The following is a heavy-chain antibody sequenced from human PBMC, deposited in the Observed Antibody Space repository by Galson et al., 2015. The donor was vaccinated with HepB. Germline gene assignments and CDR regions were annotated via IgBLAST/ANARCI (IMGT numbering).Heavy chain of an antibody. J-gene: IGHJ6*02. V-gene: IGHV3-48*02. CDR3: ARDLTPGGNYDFWSGQYYYYYYGMDV. CDR1: GFTFSSYS. D-gene: IGHD3-3*01. Sequence: SLRLSCAASGFTFSSYSMNWVRQAPGKGLEWVSYISSSSSTIYYADSVKGRFTISRDNAKNSLYLQMNSLRDEDTAVYYCARDLTPGGNYDFWSGQYYYYYYGMDVWGQGTTVTVSS. CDR2: ISSSSSTI.